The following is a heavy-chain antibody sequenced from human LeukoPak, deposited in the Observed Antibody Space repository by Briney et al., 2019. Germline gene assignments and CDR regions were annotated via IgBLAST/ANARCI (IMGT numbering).Heavy chain of an antibody. Sequence: SETLSLTCTVSGGSISGYYWSWIRLPPGKGLEWIGYIHASGSTHYNSSLKSRVTILLDTSKNQFSLEVISLTAADTAVDYCARRFFDQDFFDYWGQGTLVTVSS. J-gene: IGHJ4*02. CDR3: ARRFFDQDFFDY. CDR1: GGSISGYY. D-gene: IGHD3-9*01. V-gene: IGHV4-4*09. CDR2: IHASGST.